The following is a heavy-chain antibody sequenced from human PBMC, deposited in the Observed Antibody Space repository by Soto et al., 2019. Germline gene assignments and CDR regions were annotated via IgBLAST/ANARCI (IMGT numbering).Heavy chain of an antibody. V-gene: IGHV1-18*01. J-gene: IGHJ4*02. CDR3: ARDPGGPTVHHPWDY. Sequence: QVQLVQSGAEVKKPGASVKVSCKASGYTFTSYGISWVRQAPGQGLEWMGWISAYNGNTNYAQKLQGRVTMTTDTSTSTAYMGLRSLRSDDTAVQYGARDPGGPTVHHPWDYWGQGTLVTVSA. D-gene: IGHD4-17*01. CDR1: GYTFTSYG. CDR2: ISAYNGNT.